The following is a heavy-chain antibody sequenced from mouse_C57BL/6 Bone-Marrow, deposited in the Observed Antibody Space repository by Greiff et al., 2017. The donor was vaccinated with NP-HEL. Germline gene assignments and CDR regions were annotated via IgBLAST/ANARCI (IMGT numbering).Heavy chain of an antibody. CDR2: INPNSGST. Sequence: QVQLQQPGAELVKPGASVKLSCKASGYTFTSYCMHWVKQRPGQGLEWIGMINPNSGSTNYNEKFKSKATLTADKSSSTAYMQLSSLTSEDSAVYYCARRLRSWFAYGGKGTLVTVAA. V-gene: IGHV1-64*01. CDR1: GYTFTSYC. J-gene: IGHJ3*01. CDR3: ARRLRSWFAY.